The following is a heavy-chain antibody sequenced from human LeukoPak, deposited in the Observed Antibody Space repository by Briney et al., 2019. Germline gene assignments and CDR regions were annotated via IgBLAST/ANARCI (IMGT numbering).Heavy chain of an antibody. D-gene: IGHD3-3*01. Sequence: SETLSLTCTVSGGSISSSSYYWGWIRQPPGKGLEWIGSIYYSGSTYYNPSLKSRVTISVDTSKNQFSLKLSSVTAADTAVYYCAREIYYYDFWSGYYTLTYFDYWGQGTLVTVSS. CDR1: GGSISSSSYY. CDR2: IYYSGST. CDR3: AREIYYYDFWSGYYTLTYFDY. V-gene: IGHV4-39*07. J-gene: IGHJ4*02.